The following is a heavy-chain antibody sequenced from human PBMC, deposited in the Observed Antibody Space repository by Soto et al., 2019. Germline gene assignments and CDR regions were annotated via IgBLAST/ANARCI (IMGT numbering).Heavy chain of an antibody. CDR3: ERVRAENWYFDL. J-gene: IGHJ2*01. Sequence: SATLSLTCAGYGGSFSGYYWSWIRQPPGKGLEWIGEINHSGSTNYNPSLKSRVTISVDTSKNQFSLKLSSVTAADTAVYYCERVRAENWYFDLWGRGTLVT. D-gene: IGHD6-19*01. CDR2: INHSGST. CDR1: GGSFSGYY. V-gene: IGHV4-34*01.